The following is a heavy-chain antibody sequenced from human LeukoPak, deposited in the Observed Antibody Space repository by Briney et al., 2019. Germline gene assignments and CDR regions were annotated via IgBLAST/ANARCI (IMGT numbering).Heavy chain of an antibody. Sequence: ETSETLSLTCTVSGGSISSGGYYWSWIRQHPGRGLEWIGYIYYSGSTYYNPSLKSRVTISVDTSKNQFSLKLSSVTAADTAVYYCARVRRFCGGACYSLGYFDYWGQGTLVTVSS. V-gene: IGHV4-31*03. CDR2: IYYSGST. CDR3: ARVRRFCGGACYSLGYFDY. CDR1: GGSISSGGYY. D-gene: IGHD2-21*02. J-gene: IGHJ4*02.